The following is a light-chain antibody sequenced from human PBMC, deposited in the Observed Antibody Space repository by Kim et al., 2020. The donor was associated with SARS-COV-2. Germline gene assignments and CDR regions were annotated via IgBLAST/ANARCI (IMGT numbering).Light chain of an antibody. J-gene: IGKJ4*01. CDR2: AAS. V-gene: IGKV1-39*01. Sequence: DIQMTQSPSSLAASVGDRVTIACRASQSINAYLNWYQQKPGKAPILLIYAASTLQSGVPSRFSGSGSGTDFTLTISSLQPEDFATYDCQQSHTAPLLTFGGGTKVDIK. CDR1: QSINAY. CDR3: QQSHTAPLLT.